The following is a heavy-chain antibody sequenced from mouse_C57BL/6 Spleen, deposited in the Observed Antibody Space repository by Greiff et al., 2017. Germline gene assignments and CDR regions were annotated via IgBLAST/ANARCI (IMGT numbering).Heavy chain of an antibody. CDR1: GFTFSDYY. CDR3: AREGEGYYAMDY. CDR2: INYDGSST. V-gene: IGHV5-16*01. Sequence: DVQLVESEGGLVQPGSSMKLSCTASGFTFSDYYMAWVRQVPEKGLEWVANINYDGSSTYYLDSLKSRFIISRDNAKNILYLQMSSLKSEDTATYYCAREGEGYYAMDYWGQGTSVTVSS. J-gene: IGHJ4*01.